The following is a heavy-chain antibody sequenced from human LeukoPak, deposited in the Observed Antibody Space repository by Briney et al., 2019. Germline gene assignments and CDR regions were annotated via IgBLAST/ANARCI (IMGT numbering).Heavy chain of an antibody. V-gene: IGHV3-30*04. D-gene: IGHD5-18*01. CDR2: ISYDGSNK. CDR1: GFTFSSYA. J-gene: IGHJ4*02. CDR3: ARAPYKTIQLWLSY. Sequence: GGSLRLSCAASGFTFSSYAMHWARQAPGKGLEWVAVISYDGSNKYYADSVKGRSTISRDNSKNTLYLQMNSLRAEDTAVYYCARAPYKTIQLWLSYWGQGTLVTVSS.